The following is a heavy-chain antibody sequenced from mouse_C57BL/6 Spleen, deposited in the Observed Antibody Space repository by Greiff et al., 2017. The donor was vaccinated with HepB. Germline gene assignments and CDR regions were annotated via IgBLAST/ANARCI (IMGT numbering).Heavy chain of an antibody. V-gene: IGHV1-52*01. J-gene: IGHJ2*01. CDR1: GYTFTSYW. CDR3: ARGPITTVVAGFYYFDY. CDR2: IDPSDSET. Sequence: QVQLQQPGAELVRPGSSVKLSCKASGYTFTSYWMHWVKQRPIQGLEWIGNIDPSDSETHYNQKFKDKATLTVDKSSSTAYMQLSSLTSEDSAVYYCARGPITTVVAGFYYFDYWGQGTTLTVSS. D-gene: IGHD1-1*01.